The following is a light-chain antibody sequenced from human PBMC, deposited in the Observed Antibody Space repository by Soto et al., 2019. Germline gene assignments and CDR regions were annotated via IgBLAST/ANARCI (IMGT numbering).Light chain of an antibody. CDR1: QSVSSN. V-gene: IGKV3D-15*01. CDR2: GAS. Sequence: EIEMTQSPATLSVSPGERATLSCRASQSVSSNYAWYQQKPGQAPRLLIYGASTRATGIPARFSGSGSGTEFTLTISSLQSEDFAFYYCQQYNNWPRTFGQGTKV. CDR3: QQYNNWPRT. J-gene: IGKJ1*01.